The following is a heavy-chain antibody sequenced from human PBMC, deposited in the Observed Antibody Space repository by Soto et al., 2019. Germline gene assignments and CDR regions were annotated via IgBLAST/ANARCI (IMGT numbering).Heavy chain of an antibody. CDR1: GYSFTSNY. V-gene: IGHV1-46*01. CDR3: ARGYYDFDY. CDR2: INASGGST. J-gene: IGHJ4*02. D-gene: IGHD3-22*01. Sequence: QVQLVHSGAEVTKPGASVKVSCKVSGYSFTSNYINWVRQAPGQGLEWMGIINASGGSTSYAQKFQGRVTVTRDKYTSPVYMELSSLRFEDTAVYYCARGYYDFDYWGQGTLVTVSS.